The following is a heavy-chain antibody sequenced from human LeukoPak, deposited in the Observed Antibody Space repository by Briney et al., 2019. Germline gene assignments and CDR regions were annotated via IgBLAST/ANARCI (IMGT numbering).Heavy chain of an antibody. Sequence: PSETLSLTGTVSGGSISTYYWSWIRRPAGKGLEWIGRIYTIGSTNYNPSLKSRVTMSVDTSKSQFSLKLSSVTAADTAVYYCARTPYCTNGICYQRNYFDYWGQGNLVTVSS. V-gene: IGHV4-4*07. J-gene: IGHJ4*02. CDR1: GGSISTYY. D-gene: IGHD2-8*01. CDR2: IYTIGST. CDR3: ARTPYCTNGICYQRNYFDY.